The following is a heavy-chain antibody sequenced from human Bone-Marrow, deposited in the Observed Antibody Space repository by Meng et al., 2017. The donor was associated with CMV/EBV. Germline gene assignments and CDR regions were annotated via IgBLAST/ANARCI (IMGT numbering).Heavy chain of an antibody. Sequence: SETLSLTCTVSGGSISSSSYYWGWIRQPPGKGLEWIGSIYYSGSTYYNPSLKSRVTISVDTSKNQFSLELSSVTAADTAVYYCARAGDGHYPGNPWGQGTLVTVSS. V-gene: IGHV4-39*07. CDR2: IYYSGST. D-gene: IGHD2-21*01. CDR1: GGSISSSSYY. CDR3: ARAGDGHYPGNP. J-gene: IGHJ5*02.